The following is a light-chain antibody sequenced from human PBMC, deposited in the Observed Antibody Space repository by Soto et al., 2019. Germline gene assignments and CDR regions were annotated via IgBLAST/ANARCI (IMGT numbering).Light chain of an antibody. Sequence: QSALTQPASVSGSPGQSITISCTGTSSDVGAYNYVSWFQQHPGKAHTLIISEVSNRPSGVSNRFSGSKSGNAASLTISGLQAEDEADYFCFSFTTDWTHVFGTGTKVTVL. J-gene: IGLJ1*01. CDR2: EVS. V-gene: IGLV2-14*01. CDR1: SSDVGAYNY. CDR3: FSFTTDWTHV.